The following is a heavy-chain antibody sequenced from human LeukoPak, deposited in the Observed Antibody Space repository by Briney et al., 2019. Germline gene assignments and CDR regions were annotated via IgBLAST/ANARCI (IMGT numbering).Heavy chain of an antibody. D-gene: IGHD7-27*01. CDR1: GFTFSSYE. V-gene: IGHV3-48*03. J-gene: IGHJ4*02. CDR3: AREGLGILGY. Sequence: GGSLRLSCVVSGFTFSSYEMNWVRQAPGKGLEWVSYISSSGSTMYYADSVKGRFTISRGNAKNSLYLEMNSLRGEDTALYYCAREGLGILGYWGQGTLVTVSS. CDR2: ISSSGSTM.